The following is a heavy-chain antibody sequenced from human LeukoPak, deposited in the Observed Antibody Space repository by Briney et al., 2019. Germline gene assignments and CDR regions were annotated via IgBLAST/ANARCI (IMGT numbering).Heavy chain of an antibody. CDR2: IYTSGST. Sequence: SETLSLTCTVSGGSISSYYWSWIQQPAGKGLEWIGRIYTSGSTNYNPSLKSRVTMSVDTSKNQFSLKLSSVTAADTAVYYCARVGAVVGAIDYWGQGTLVTVSS. CDR3: ARVGAVVGAIDY. V-gene: IGHV4-4*07. J-gene: IGHJ4*02. D-gene: IGHD1-26*01. CDR1: GGSISSYY.